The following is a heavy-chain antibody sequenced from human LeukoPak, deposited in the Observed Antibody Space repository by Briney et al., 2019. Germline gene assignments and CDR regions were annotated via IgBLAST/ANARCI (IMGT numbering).Heavy chain of an antibody. V-gene: IGHV1-2*02. D-gene: IGHD2-2*01. CDR2: INPNSGGT. CDR1: GYTFTGYY. Sequence: ASVKVSCKASGYTFTGYYMHWVRQAPGQGLEWMGWINPNSGGTNYAQKFQGRVTMTRDTSISTAYMELSRLRSDDTAVYYCARVVRGYCSSTSCYSGGNWFDPWGQGTLVTVSS. CDR3: ARVVRGYCSSTSCYSGGNWFDP. J-gene: IGHJ5*02.